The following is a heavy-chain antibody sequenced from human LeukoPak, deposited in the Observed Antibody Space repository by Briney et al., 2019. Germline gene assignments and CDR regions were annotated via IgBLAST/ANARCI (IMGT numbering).Heavy chain of an antibody. Sequence: ASVKVSCKASGYTFTGYYMHWVRQAPGQGLEWMGWINPNSGGTNYAQKFQGRVTMTRDKSISTAYMELSRLRSDDTAVYYCARDSTYGSGSYYNYWGQGTLVTVSS. D-gene: IGHD3-10*01. V-gene: IGHV1-2*02. CDR3: ARDSTYGSGSYYNY. CDR1: GYTFTGYY. J-gene: IGHJ4*02. CDR2: INPNSGGT.